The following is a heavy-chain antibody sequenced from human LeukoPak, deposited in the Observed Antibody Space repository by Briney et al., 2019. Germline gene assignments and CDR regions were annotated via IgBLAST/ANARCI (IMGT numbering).Heavy chain of an antibody. D-gene: IGHD5-24*01. Sequence: SETLSLTCAVSGGSISSGGYSWSWIRQPPGKGLEWIGYIYHSGSTYYNPSLKSRVTISVDRSKNQFSLKLSSVTAADTAVYYCATEDGDGYNLYWGQGTLVTVSS. J-gene: IGHJ4*02. CDR3: ATEDGDGYNLY. V-gene: IGHV4-30-2*01. CDR1: GGSISSGGYS. CDR2: IYHSGST.